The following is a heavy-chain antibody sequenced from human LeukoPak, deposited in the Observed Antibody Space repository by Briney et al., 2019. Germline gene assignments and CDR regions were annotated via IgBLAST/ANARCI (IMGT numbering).Heavy chain of an antibody. CDR1: GGSISSGGYF. CDR2: IHHSGST. Sequence: SQTLSLTCSVSGGSISSGGYFWSWIRQHPGKGLEWIGYIHHSGSTYYNPSLKSRISMSVDTYTNQVSLKLSSVTAADTAVYYCARDAVDFSGLFDPWGQGTLVTVSS. V-gene: IGHV4-31*03. CDR3: ARDAVDFSGLFDP. D-gene: IGHD3-3*01. J-gene: IGHJ5*02.